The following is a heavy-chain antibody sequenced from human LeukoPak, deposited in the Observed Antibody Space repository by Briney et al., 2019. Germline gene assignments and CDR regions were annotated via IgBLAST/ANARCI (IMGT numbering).Heavy chain of an antibody. Sequence: PSQTLSLTCTVSSGSFTSGGYYWSWIRQHPGKGLEWIGYTYYSGSTYYNPSLKSRVTISVDTSKNQFSLKLSSVTAADMAVYYCARHSYSGSFYFDDCCQGTLVTVSS. V-gene: IGHV4-31*03. CDR2: TYYSGST. CDR3: ARHSYSGSFYFDD. D-gene: IGHD1-26*01. J-gene: IGHJ4*02. CDR1: SGSFTSGGYY.